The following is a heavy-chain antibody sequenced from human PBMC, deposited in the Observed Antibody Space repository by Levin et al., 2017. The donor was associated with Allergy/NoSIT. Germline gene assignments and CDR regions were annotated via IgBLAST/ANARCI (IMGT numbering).Heavy chain of an antibody. CDR2: ISSSGSTI. Sequence: GESLKISCAASGFTFSDYYMSWIRQAPGKGLEWVSYISSSGSTIYYADSVKGRFTISRDNAKNSLYLQMNSLRAEDTAVYYCARTYSSTGGFDYWGQGTLVTVSS. V-gene: IGHV3-11*01. CDR1: GFTFSDYY. CDR3: ARTYSSTGGFDY. D-gene: IGHD6-13*01. J-gene: IGHJ4*02.